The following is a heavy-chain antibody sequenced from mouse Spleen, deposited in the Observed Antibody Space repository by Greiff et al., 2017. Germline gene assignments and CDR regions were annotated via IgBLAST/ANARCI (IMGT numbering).Heavy chain of an antibody. CDR1: GYAFSSYW. J-gene: IGHJ2*01. V-gene: IGHV1-80*01. CDR3: ARRDYYGSSPLDY. D-gene: IGHD1-1*01. CDR2: IYPGDGDT. Sequence: VQLQQSGAELVKPGASVKISCKASGYAFSSYWMNWVKQRPGKGLEWIGQIYPGDGDTNYNGKFKGKATLTADKSSSTAYMQLSSLTSEDSAVYFCARRDYYGSSPLDYWGQGTTLTVSS.